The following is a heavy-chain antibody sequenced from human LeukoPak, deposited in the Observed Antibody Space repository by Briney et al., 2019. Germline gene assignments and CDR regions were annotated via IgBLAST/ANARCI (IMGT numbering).Heavy chain of an antibody. J-gene: IGHJ4*02. V-gene: IGHV4-30-4*01. CDR1: GGSISSGDYY. CDR3: AREPDDYGGNSGGGNFDY. CDR2: IYYSGST. D-gene: IGHD4-23*01. Sequence: SETLSLTCTVSGGSISSGDYYWSWIRQPPGKGLEWIGYIYYSGSTYYNPSLKSRVTISVDTSKNQFSLKLSSVTAADTAVYYCAREPDDYGGNSGGGNFDYWGQGTLVTVSS.